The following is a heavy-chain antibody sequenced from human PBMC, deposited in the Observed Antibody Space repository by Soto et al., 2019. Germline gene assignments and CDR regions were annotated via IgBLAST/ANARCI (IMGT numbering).Heavy chain of an antibody. D-gene: IGHD3-3*01. J-gene: IGHJ6*02. V-gene: IGHV3-30*16. CDR3: ARXQTIFGVVIRGYYGMDV. CDR2: ISYDGSNK. Sequence: YSASGFILSCYAMHHHRQPPNQGRGWVAVISYDGSNKYYADSVKGRFTISRDNSKNTLYLQMNSLRAEDTAVYYCARXQTIFGVVIRGYYGMDVWGQGTTVTVSS. CDR1: GFILSCYA.